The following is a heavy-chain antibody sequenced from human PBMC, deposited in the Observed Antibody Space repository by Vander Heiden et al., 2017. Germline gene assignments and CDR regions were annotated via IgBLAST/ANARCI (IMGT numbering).Heavy chain of an antibody. CDR3: AKAVERITIFGVVTAVDY. Sequence: EVQLLESGGGLVQPGGSLRLSCAASGFTFSRYPMSWVRQAPGKGLEWVSAISGSGGSTYYADSVKGRFTISRDNSKNTLYLQMNSLRAEDTAVYYCAKAVERITIFGVVTAVDYWSQGTLVTVSS. CDR2: ISGSGGST. V-gene: IGHV3-23*01. CDR1: GFTFSRYP. D-gene: IGHD3-3*01. J-gene: IGHJ4*02.